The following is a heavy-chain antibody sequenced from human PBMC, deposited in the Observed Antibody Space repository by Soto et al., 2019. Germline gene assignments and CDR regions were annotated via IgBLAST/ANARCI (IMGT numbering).Heavy chain of an antibody. Sequence: ASVKVSCKASGGTFSSYAISWVRQAPGQGLEWMGGIIPIFGTANYAQKFQGRVTITADESTSTAYMELSSLRSEDTAVYYCAWSSGWYSLYYFDYWGQGTLVTVSS. J-gene: IGHJ4*02. CDR1: GGTFSSYA. D-gene: IGHD6-19*01. CDR3: AWSSGWYSLYYFDY. V-gene: IGHV1-69*13. CDR2: IIPIFGTA.